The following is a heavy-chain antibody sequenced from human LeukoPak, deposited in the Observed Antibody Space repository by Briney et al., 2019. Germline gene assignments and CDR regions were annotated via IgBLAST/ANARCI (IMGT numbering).Heavy chain of an antibody. CDR3: ARLPFRQWLDH. CDR1: GFTFSSYA. D-gene: IGHD2-2*01. J-gene: IGHJ5*02. V-gene: IGHV3-7*01. Sequence: GGSLRLSYAASGFTFSSYAMTWVRQAPGRGLEWVANIKQDGSEKYYVDSVKGRFTISRDNAKNSLYLQMNSLRAEDTAVYYCARLPFRQWLDHWGQGTLVTVSS. CDR2: IKQDGSEK.